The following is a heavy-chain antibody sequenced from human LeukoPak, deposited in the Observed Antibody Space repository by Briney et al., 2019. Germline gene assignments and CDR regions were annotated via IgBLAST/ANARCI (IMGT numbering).Heavy chain of an antibody. J-gene: IGHJ6*03. Sequence: PGGSLRLSCAASGCTFSDYYMSWIRQAPGKGLEWVSAISVSGGSTYYADSVQGRFTISRYNSKKTLYLQMNSLRAEDTAVYYCAKGRVCSGGSCYSEDYYYYYMDVWGKGTTVTVSS. V-gene: IGHV3-23*01. D-gene: IGHD2-15*01. CDR1: GCTFSDYY. CDR2: ISVSGGST. CDR3: AKGRVCSGGSCYSEDYYYYYMDV.